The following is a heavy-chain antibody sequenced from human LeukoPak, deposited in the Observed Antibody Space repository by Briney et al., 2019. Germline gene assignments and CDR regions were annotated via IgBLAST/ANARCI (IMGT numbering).Heavy chain of an antibody. CDR3: ARGAATIDY. D-gene: IGHD4/OR15-4a*01. CDR2: TYYRSQWHT. V-gene: IGHV6-1*01. J-gene: IGHJ4*02. Sequence: SQTLSLTCAISGDSVSSNSVAWNWIRQSPSRGLECLGRTYYRSQWHTDYAVSVKSRITINPDTPKNQFSLQLNSVTPEDTAVYYCARGAATIDYWGQGTLVTVSS. CDR1: GDSVSSNSVA.